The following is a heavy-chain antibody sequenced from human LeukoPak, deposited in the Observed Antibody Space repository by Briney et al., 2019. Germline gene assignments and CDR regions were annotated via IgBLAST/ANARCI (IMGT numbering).Heavy chain of an antibody. J-gene: IGHJ4*02. Sequence: GASVKVSCKASGYTFTGYYMHWVRQAPGQGLEWMGWINPNSGGTNYAQKFQGRVTMTRDTSISTAYMELSRLRSDDTAVYYCARVGRTVAGTGRLIDYWGQGTLVTVSS. CDR2: INPNSGGT. V-gene: IGHV1-2*02. CDR1: GYTFTGYY. D-gene: IGHD6-19*01. CDR3: ARVGRTVAGTGRLIDY.